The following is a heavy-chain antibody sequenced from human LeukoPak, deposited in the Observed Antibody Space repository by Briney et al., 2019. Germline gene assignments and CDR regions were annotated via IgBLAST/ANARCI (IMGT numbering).Heavy chain of an antibody. D-gene: IGHD2-2*01. Sequence: GGSLRLSCAASGFTFSSYWMSWVRQAPGKGLEWVANIKQDGSEKYYVDSVKGRFTISRDNAKNSLYLQMNSLRAEDTAVYYCARDYPAGDLDWFDPWGKGTLVTVSS. J-gene: IGHJ5*02. CDR1: GFTFSSYW. CDR2: IKQDGSEK. CDR3: ARDYPAGDLDWFDP. V-gene: IGHV3-7*01.